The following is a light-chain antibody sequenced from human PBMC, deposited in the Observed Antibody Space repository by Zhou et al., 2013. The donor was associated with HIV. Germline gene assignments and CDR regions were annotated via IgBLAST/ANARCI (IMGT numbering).Light chain of an antibody. CDR1: QSLLHSNAYNY. V-gene: IGKV2-28*01. CDR3: MQGTHWPPVT. Sequence: IVMTQSPLSLPVTPGEPASISCRSTQSLLHSNAYNYLDWYLQKPGQSPQLLIYLGSNRASGVPDRFSGSGSGTDFTLRISRVEAEDVGLYYCMQGTHWPPVTFGQGTRLEIK. CDR2: LGS. J-gene: IGKJ5*01.